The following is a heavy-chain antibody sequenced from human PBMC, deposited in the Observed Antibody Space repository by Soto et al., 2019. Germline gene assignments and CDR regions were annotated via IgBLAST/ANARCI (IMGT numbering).Heavy chain of an antibody. Sequence: QVQLQQWGAGLLKPSETLSLTCAVYGGSFSGYYWSWIRQPPGKGLEWIGEINHSGSTNYNPSLKSRVTISVDTPKNQFSLKLSSVTAADTAVYYGARGPGSAGATFDYWGQGTLVTVSS. CDR2: INHSGST. V-gene: IGHV4-34*01. J-gene: IGHJ4*02. D-gene: IGHD1-26*01. CDR3: ARGPGSAGATFDY. CDR1: GGSFSGYY.